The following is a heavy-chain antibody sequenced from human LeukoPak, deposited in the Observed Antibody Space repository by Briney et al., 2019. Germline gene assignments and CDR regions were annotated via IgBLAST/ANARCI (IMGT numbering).Heavy chain of an antibody. CDR3: VRDSGYGLDAFDI. V-gene: IGHV6-1*01. J-gene: IGHJ3*02. CDR1: GDSVSSNSAA. CDR2: TYYRSKCYY. D-gene: IGHD5-12*01. Sequence: SQTLSLTCAISGDSVSSNSAAWNWIRQSPSRDLEWLGRTYYRSKCYYNYAVYVKGRMTITPDTSKKQFSLQLNSVTPEDTAVYYCVRDSGYGLDAFDIWDQGTMVTVSS.